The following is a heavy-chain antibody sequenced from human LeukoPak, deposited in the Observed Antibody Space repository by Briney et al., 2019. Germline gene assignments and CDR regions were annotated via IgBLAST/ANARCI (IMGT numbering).Heavy chain of an antibody. CDR1: SFPFDYYP. CDR3: ANGATGVFIVTYYFDD. CDR2: IRWNSGRR. J-gene: IGHJ4*02. D-gene: IGHD3-16*02. V-gene: IGHV3-9*01. Sequence: GGSLILSCAASSFPFDYYPMCWVRRAPGKGQGRVSGIRWNSGRRGYSYSEKGRFTIARDNAKNTLYLQMNSLRAEDTALYYCANGATGVFIVTYYFDDWGQGTLVTVSS.